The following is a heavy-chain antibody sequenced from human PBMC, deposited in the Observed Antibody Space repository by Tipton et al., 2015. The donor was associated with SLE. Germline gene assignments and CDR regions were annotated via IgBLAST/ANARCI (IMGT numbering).Heavy chain of an antibody. J-gene: IGHJ4*02. V-gene: IGHV3-23*01. CDR2: ISGSGGST. D-gene: IGHD3-3*01. CDR1: GFTFSSYA. CDR3: AKDKVERFLEWLPDY. Sequence: SLRLSCATSGFTFSSYAMSWVRQAPGKGLEWVSAISGSGGSTYYADSVKGRFTISRDSSKNTLYLQMNSLRAEDTAVYYCAKDKVERFLEWLPDYWGQGTLVTVSS.